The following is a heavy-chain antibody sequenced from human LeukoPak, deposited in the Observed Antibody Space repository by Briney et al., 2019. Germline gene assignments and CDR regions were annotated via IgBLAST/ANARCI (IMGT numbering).Heavy chain of an antibody. CDR2: ISNNGGYT. D-gene: IGHD2-15*01. CDR3: AKQLGYCSDGSCYFPY. Sequence: GGSLRLSCAASGFTFSSSAMSWVRQAPGKGLEWVSAISNNGGYTYYADSVQGRFTISRDNSKSTLRLQMNSLRAEDTAVYYCAKQLGYCSDGSCYFPYWGQGTLVTVSS. J-gene: IGHJ4*02. CDR1: GFTFSSSA. V-gene: IGHV3-23*01.